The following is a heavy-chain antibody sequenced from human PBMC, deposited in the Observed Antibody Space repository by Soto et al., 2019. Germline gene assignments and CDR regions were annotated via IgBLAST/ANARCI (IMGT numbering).Heavy chain of an antibody. CDR2: IYYSGST. D-gene: IGHD3-16*02. V-gene: IGHV4-31*03. CDR3: ARSGRLGELSLYLFDY. J-gene: IGHJ4*02. Sequence: QVQLQESGPGLVKPSQTLSLTCTVSGGSISSGGYYWSWIRQHPGKGLEWIGYIYYSGSTYYNPSLKSRVTISVDTSKNPFSLKLSSVTAADTAVYYCARSGRLGELSLYLFDYWGQGTLVTVSS. CDR1: GGSISSGGYY.